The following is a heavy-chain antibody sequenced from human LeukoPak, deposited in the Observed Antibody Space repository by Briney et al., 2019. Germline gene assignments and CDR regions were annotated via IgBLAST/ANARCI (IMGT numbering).Heavy chain of an antibody. CDR2: ITAYNGNT. J-gene: IGHJ4*02. Sequence: GXSWVRQAPXQXXXWMGWITAYNGNTNYAQKVQHRVTMTTDPSTSTAYMELRSLRSDDTAVYYCARQSAIAVAAAGYWGQGTLVTVSS. CDR1: G. CDR3: ARQSAIAVAAAGY. D-gene: IGHD6-19*01. V-gene: IGHV1-18*01.